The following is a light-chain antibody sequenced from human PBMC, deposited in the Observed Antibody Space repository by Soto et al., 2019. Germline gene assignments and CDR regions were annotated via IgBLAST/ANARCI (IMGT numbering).Light chain of an antibody. CDR2: GAS. CDR1: QSVSSSY. J-gene: IGKJ1*01. V-gene: IGKV3-20*01. Sequence: EIVLTQSPGTLSLSPVERATLSCRASQSVSSSYLAWYQQKPGQAPRLLIYGASSRATGIPDRFSGSGSETDFTLTISRLEPEDFAVYYCQQYGSSPWTFGQGTKVDIK. CDR3: QQYGSSPWT.